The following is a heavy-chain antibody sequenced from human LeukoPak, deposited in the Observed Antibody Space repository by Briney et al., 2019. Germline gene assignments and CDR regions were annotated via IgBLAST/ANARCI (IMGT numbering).Heavy chain of an antibody. CDR2: IYPGDSDT. CDR1: GYSFTSYW. D-gene: IGHD6-13*01. Sequence: GESLQISCQGSGYSFTSYWIGWVRQMPGKGLAWMGIIYPGDSDTRYSPSFQGQVTISADKSISTAYLQWSSLKASDTAMYYCARRSGMAAAGTASYYYYGMDVWGQGTTVAVSS. J-gene: IGHJ6*02. CDR3: ARRSGMAAAGTASYYYYGMDV. V-gene: IGHV5-51*01.